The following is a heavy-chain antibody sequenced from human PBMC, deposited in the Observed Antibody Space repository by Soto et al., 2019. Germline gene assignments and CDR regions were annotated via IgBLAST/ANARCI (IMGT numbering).Heavy chain of an antibody. V-gene: IGHV3-13*01. CDR2: IGTAGDT. CDR1: GFTFSSYD. J-gene: IGHJ4*02. D-gene: IGHD3-22*01. CDR3: ARASANTNYCDSSGYDY. Sequence: TGGPLRLSCAASGFTFSSYDMHWVRQATGKGLEWVSAIGTAGDTYYPGSVKGRFTISRENAKNSLYLQMNSLRAEDTAVYYCARASANTNYCDSSGYDYWGQGTLVTVSS.